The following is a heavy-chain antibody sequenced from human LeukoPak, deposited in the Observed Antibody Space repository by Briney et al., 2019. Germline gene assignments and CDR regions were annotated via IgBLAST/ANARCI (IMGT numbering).Heavy chain of an antibody. J-gene: IGHJ5*02. D-gene: IGHD6-13*01. V-gene: IGHV1-69*04. CDR2: IIPILGIA. CDR1: GGTFSSYA. CDR3: ASTIAAAGGNWFDP. Sequence: ASVTVSCKASGGTFSSYAISWVRQAPGQGLEWMGRIIPILGIANYAQKFQGRVTITADKSTSTAYMELSSLRSEDTAVYYCASTIAAAGGNWFDPWGQGTLVTVSS.